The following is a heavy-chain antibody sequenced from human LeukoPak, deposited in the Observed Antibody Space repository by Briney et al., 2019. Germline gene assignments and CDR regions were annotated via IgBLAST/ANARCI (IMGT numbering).Heavy chain of an antibody. CDR3: AREKSPYSSSWYDPGEFDY. J-gene: IGHJ4*02. Sequence: GGSLRLSCAASGFTFSSYAMSWVRQAPGKGLEWVSAISGSGGSPYYADSVKGRFTISRDNSKNTLYLQMNSLRAEDTAVYYCAREKSPYSSSWYDPGEFDYWGQGTLVTVSS. CDR1: GFTFSSYA. D-gene: IGHD6-13*01. V-gene: IGHV3-23*01. CDR2: ISGSGGSP.